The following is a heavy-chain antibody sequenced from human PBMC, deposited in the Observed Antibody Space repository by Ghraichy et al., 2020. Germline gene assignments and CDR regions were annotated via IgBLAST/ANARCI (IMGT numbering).Heavy chain of an antibody. CDR2: IYYSGST. J-gene: IGHJ6*03. CDR1: GGSISSYY. V-gene: IGHV4-59*01. CDR3: ARVYYYYMDV. Sequence: SQTLSLTCTVSGGSISSYYWSWIRQPPGKGLEWIGYIYYSGSTNYNPSLKSRVTISVDTSKNQFSLKLSSVTAADTTVYYCARVYYYYMDVWGKGTTVTVSS.